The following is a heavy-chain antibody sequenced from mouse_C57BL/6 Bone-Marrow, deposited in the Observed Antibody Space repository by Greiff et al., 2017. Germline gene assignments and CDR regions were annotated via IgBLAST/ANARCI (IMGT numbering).Heavy chain of an antibody. CDR2: IHPNSGST. D-gene: IGHD2-4*01. V-gene: IGHV1-64*01. Sequence: QVQLQQPGAELVKPGASVKLSCKASGYTFTSYWMHWVKQRPGQGLEWIGMIHPNSGSTNYNEKFKSKATLTVDKSSSTAYMQRSSLTSEDSAVYYCARVDYDWFADWGQGTLVTVSA. J-gene: IGHJ3*01. CDR3: ARVDYDWFAD. CDR1: GYTFTSYW.